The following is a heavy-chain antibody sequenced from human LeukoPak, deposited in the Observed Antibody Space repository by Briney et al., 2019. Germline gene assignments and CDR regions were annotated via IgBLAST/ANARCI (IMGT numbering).Heavy chain of an antibody. CDR1: GFTFSTYA. CDR3: AKVAAIVVVPAAADY. D-gene: IGHD2-2*01. V-gene: IGHV3-23*01. J-gene: IGHJ4*02. CDR2: ISGSGGST. Sequence: PGGSLRLSCAASGFTFSTYAMSWVRQAPGKGLEWVSGISGSGGSTYYADSVKGRFTISRDNSKNTLYLQMNSLKAGDTAVYYCAKVAAIVVVPAAADYWGQGTLVTVSS.